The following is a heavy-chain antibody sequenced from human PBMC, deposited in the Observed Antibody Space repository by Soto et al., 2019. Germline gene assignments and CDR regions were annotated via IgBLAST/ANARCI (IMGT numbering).Heavy chain of an antibody. J-gene: IGHJ5*02. Sequence: SETLSLTCTVSGGSISSSSYYWGWIRQPPGKGLEWIGSIYYSGSTYYYPSLKSRVTISVDTSKNQFSLKLSSVTAADTAVYYCAVVPAAIGYFRFFDPWGQGTLVTVPS. V-gene: IGHV4-39*01. CDR3: AVVPAAIGYFRFFDP. CDR1: GGSISSSSYY. D-gene: IGHD2-2*02. CDR2: IYYSGST.